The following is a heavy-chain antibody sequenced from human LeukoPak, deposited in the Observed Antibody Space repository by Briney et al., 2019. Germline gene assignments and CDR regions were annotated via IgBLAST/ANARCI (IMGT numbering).Heavy chain of an antibody. CDR3: ARGRDGYSFGYFDL. J-gene: IGHJ2*01. Sequence: ASVTVSCKASGYTFTSYDINWVRQATGQGLEWMGWMTPNSAYTGYAQKFQGRVTITRNTSITTAYMELSSLRFEDTAVYYCARGRDGYSFGYFDLWGRGTLVTVSS. D-gene: IGHD5-24*01. CDR1: GYTFTSYD. CDR2: MTPNSAYT. V-gene: IGHV1-8*03.